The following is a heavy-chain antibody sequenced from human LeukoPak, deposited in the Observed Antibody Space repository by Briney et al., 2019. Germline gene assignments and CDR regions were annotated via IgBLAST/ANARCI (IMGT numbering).Heavy chain of an antibody. CDR3: ARAVAVAGDFDY. CDR1: GGSISSYY. V-gene: IGHV4-59*01. CDR2: IYYSGST. Sequence: PSETLSLTCTVSGGSISSYYWCWIRQPPGKGLEWIGYIYYSGSTNYNPSLKSRVTISVDTSKNQFSLKLSSVTAADTAVYYCARAVAVAGDFDYWGQGTLVTVSS. D-gene: IGHD6-19*01. J-gene: IGHJ4*02.